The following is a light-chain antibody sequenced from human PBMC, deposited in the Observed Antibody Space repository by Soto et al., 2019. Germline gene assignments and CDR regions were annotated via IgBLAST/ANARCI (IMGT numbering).Light chain of an antibody. V-gene: IGKV3-11*01. CDR3: QQHSNCPPLT. J-gene: IGKJ5*01. CDR1: QSVSSY. CDR2: DAS. Sequence: EIVLTQSPATLSLSPGERATLSCRASQSVSSYLAWYQQKPGQAPRLLIYDASTRATGIPARFSGSGSGTSFSPTIISAQPEDFPVYYCQQHSNCPPLTFGQGTRLEIK.